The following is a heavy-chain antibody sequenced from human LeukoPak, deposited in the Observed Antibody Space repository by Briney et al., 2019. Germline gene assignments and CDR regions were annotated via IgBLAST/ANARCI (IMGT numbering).Heavy chain of an antibody. D-gene: IGHD1-1*01. J-gene: IGHJ3*02. CDR2: INPNSGGT. Sequence: ASVKVSCKASGYTFTGYYMHWVRQAPGQGLEWMGRINPNSGGTNYAQKFQGRVTMTRDTSISTAYMELSRLRSDDTAAYYCARGLGRQPDAFDIWGQGTMVTVSS. CDR3: ARGLGRQPDAFDI. CDR1: GYTFTGYY. V-gene: IGHV1-2*06.